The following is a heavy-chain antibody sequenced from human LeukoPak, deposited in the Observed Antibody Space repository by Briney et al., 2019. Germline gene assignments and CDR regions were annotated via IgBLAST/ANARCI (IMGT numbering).Heavy chain of an antibody. J-gene: IGHJ4*02. CDR3: AKDTRIPIVGEFDF. D-gene: IGHD2/OR15-2a*01. Sequence: GGSLRLSCAASGFTFSSYAMSWVRRAPGKGLEWASGVSGSAGSTYYADSVKGRFTISRDNSKNTLYLQMSSLRAEDTAVYYCAKDTRIPIVGEFDFWGQGTLVTVSS. CDR1: GFTFSSYA. V-gene: IGHV3-23*01. CDR2: VSGSAGST.